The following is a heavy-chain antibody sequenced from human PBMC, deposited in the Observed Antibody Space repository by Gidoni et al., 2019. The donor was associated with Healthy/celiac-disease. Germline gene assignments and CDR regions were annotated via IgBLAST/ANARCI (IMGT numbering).Heavy chain of an antibody. CDR1: GFTVSRTY. D-gene: IGHD2-15*01. J-gene: IGHJ4*02. V-gene: IGHV3-53*02. CDR2: IYSGGRT. Sequence: EVQLVETGGGLIQPGGSLRLSCAASGFTVSRTYMSWVRQAPGKGLEWVSVIYSGGRTYYADSVKGRFTISRDNSKNTLYLQMNSLRAEDTAVYYCARAGISPDVDYWGQGTLVTVSS. CDR3: ARAGISPDVDY.